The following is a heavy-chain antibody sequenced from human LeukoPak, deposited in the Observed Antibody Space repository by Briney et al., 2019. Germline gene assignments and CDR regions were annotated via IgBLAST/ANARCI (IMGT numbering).Heavy chain of an antibody. CDR1: GYSISSGYY. CDR2: IYHSGST. CDR3: ARRRGGRVRQLWSRGYFDL. Sequence: SETLSLTCTVSGYSISSGYYWGWIRQPPGKGLEWIGSIYHSGSTYYNPSLKSRVTISVDTSKNQFSLKLSSVTAADTAVYCCARRRGGRVRQLWSRGYFDLWGRGTLVTVSS. V-gene: IGHV4-38-2*02. D-gene: IGHD5-18*01. J-gene: IGHJ2*01.